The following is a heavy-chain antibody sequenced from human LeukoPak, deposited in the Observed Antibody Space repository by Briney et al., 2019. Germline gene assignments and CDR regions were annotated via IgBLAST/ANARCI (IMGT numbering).Heavy chain of an antibody. V-gene: IGHV3-21*01. D-gene: IGHD1-26*01. CDR2: ISSNSRDI. CDR1: GFTFSSYA. Sequence: GGSLRLSCAASGFTFSSYAMSWVRQAPGKGLEWVSSISSNSRDIYYADSVKGRFTISRDNARTSLYLQMNSLRAEDTAVYYCARSSGSYGYWGQGTLVTVSS. CDR3: ARSSGSYGY. J-gene: IGHJ4*02.